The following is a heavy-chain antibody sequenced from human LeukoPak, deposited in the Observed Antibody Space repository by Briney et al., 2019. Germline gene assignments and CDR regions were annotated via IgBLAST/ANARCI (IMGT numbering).Heavy chain of an antibody. CDR1: GGSISSGGYY. CDR2: IYYSGST. Sequence: SETLSLTCTVSGGSISSGGYYWSWIRQHPGKGLEWIGYIYYSGSTYYNPSLKSRVTISVDTSKNQFSLKLSSVTAADTAVYYCARINYYDSSGYELYYFDYWGQGTLVTVSS. D-gene: IGHD3-22*01. J-gene: IGHJ4*02. V-gene: IGHV4-31*03. CDR3: ARINYYDSSGYELYYFDY.